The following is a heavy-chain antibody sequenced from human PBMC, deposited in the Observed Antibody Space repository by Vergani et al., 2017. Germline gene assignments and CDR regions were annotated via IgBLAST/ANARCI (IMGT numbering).Heavy chain of an antibody. D-gene: IGHD3-3*01. CDR1: GGSFSGYY. J-gene: IGHJ3*02. CDR3: ARAHVRITICGVATSDAFDI. CDR2: INHSGST. V-gene: IGHV4-34*01. Sequence: QVQLQQWGAGLLKPSETLSLTCAVYGGSFSGYYWSWIRQPPGKGLEWIGEINHSGSTNYNPSLKSRVTISVDTSKNQFSLKLSSVTAADTAVYYCARAHVRITICGVATSDAFDIWGQGTMVTVSS.